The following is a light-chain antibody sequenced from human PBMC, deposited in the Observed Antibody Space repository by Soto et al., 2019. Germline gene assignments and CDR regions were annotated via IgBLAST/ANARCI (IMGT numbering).Light chain of an antibody. CDR1: QGISSY. Sequence: DIQLTQSPSFLSASVGDRVIITCRASQGISSYLGWYQQKPGKAPKLLTYAASTLQSGVPSRFSGSGSGTEFTLTISSLQPEDFASYFCQQLNSYPLTFGGGTKVEIK. CDR2: AAS. CDR3: QQLNSYPLT. V-gene: IGKV1-9*01. J-gene: IGKJ4*01.